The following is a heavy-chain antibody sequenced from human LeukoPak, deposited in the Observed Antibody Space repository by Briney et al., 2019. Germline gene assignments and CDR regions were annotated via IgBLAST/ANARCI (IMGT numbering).Heavy chain of an antibody. D-gene: IGHD4-23*01. CDR3: ARDGGGGGNPNYYYYGMDV. CDR2: IYYSGST. Sequence: SQTLSLTCTASGGSISSGGYYWSWIRQHPGKGLEWIGYIYYSGSTYYNPSLKSRVTISVDTSKNQFSLKLSSVTAADTAVYYCARDGGGGGNPNYYYYGMDVWGQGTTVTVSS. J-gene: IGHJ6*02. V-gene: IGHV4-30-4*08. CDR1: GGSISSGGYY.